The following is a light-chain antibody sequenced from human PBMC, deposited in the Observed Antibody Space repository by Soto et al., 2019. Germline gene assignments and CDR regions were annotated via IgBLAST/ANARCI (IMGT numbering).Light chain of an antibody. CDR2: STN. V-gene: IGLV8-61*01. Sequence: QAVVTQEPSFSVSPGGTVTLTCGLSSGSVSTSYNPSWYQQTPGQAPRTLIYSTNIRSSGVPDRFSGSILGNKAALTITGAQADDESDYYCMLYMGSGTVVFGGGTQRTVL. J-gene: IGLJ2*01. CDR1: SGSVSTSYN. CDR3: MLYMGSGTVV.